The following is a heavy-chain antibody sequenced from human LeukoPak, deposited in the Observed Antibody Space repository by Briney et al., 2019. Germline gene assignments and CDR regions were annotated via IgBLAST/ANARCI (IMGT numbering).Heavy chain of an antibody. CDR2: ISYDGSNK. CDR1: GFTFSSYW. Sequence: GGSLRLSCAASGFTFSSYWMSWVRQAPGKGLEWVAVISYDGSNKYYADSVKGRFTISRDNSKNTLYLQMNSLRAEDTAVYYCARESPIVVVVAASYYFDYWGQGTLVTVSS. D-gene: IGHD2-15*01. V-gene: IGHV3-30*03. J-gene: IGHJ4*02. CDR3: ARESPIVVVVAASYYFDY.